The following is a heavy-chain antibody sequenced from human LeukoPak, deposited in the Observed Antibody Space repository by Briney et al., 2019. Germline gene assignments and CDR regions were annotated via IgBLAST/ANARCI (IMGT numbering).Heavy chain of an antibody. CDR2: MNPNSGNT. Sequence: GASVKVSCKASGYTFTSYDINWVRQATGQGLEWMGWMNPNSGNTGYAQKFQGRVTMTRNTSISTAYMELSSLRSEDTAVYYCARVRGHCSGGSCYAAYWGQGTLVTVSS. J-gene: IGHJ4*02. V-gene: IGHV1-8*01. CDR3: ARVRGHCSGGSCYAAY. CDR1: GYTFTSYD. D-gene: IGHD2-15*01.